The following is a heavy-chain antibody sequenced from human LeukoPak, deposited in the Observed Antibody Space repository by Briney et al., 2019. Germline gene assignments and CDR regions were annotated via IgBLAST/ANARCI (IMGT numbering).Heavy chain of an antibody. Sequence: ASVKVSCKASGHTFTSYGISWVRQAPGQGLEWMGWISAYNGNTNYAQKLQGRVTMTTDTSTSTAYMELRSLRSDDTAVYYCARDYAMIVVVIKPLDYWGQGTLVTVSS. CDR1: GHTFTSYG. J-gene: IGHJ4*02. CDR2: ISAYNGNT. CDR3: ARDYAMIVVVIKPLDY. V-gene: IGHV1-18*01. D-gene: IGHD3-22*01.